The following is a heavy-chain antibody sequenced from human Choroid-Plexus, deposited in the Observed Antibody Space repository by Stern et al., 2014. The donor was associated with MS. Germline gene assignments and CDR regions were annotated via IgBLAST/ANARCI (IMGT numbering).Heavy chain of an antibody. D-gene: IGHD3-3*01. V-gene: IGHV1-2*02. Sequence: VQLVESGAEVKKPGASVKVSCKTSGYIFTGYYIHWVRQAPGQGLEWMAWINPNTGGTKYEQKFQGRVPMSRDTSISTAYVELSSLTSDDTAVYYCARDQRGITIFGVVTDYYYLGMDVWGQGTTVTVSS. CDR2: INPNTGGT. CDR1: GYIFTGYY. CDR3: ARDQRGITIFGVVTDYYYLGMDV. J-gene: IGHJ6*02.